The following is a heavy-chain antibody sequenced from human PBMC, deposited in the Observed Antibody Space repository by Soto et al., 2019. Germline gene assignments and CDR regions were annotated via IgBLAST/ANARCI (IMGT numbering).Heavy chain of an antibody. CDR2: IIPIFGTA. CDR1: GGTFSSYA. V-gene: IGHV1-69*13. D-gene: IGHD6-13*01. CDR3: ARGYSGYSEGLDGVRDV. J-gene: IGHJ6*02. Sequence: SVKVSCKASGGTFSSYAISWVLQAPGQGLEWMGGIIPIFGTANYAQKFQGRVTITADESTSTAYMELSSLRSEDTAVYYCARGYSGYSEGLDGVRDVWGQGTTVTVS.